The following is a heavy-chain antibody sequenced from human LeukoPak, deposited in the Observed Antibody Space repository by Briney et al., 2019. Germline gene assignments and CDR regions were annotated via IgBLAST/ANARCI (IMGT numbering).Heavy chain of an antibody. CDR1: GGSISSGGYS. D-gene: IGHD4-11*01. CDR3: ARGGGADYRENYYCYYGMDV. Sequence: SETLSLTCAVSGGSISSGGYSWSWIRQPPGKGLEWIGYIYHSGSTYYNPSLKSRVTISVDRSKNQFSLKLSSVTAADTAVYYCARGGGADYRENYYCYYGMDVWGQGTTVTVSS. V-gene: IGHV4-30-2*01. J-gene: IGHJ6*02. CDR2: IYHSGST.